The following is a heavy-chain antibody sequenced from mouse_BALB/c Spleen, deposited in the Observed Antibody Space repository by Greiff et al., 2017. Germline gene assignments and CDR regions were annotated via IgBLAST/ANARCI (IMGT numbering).Heavy chain of an antibody. J-gene: IGHJ4*01. V-gene: IGHV14-3*02. Sequence: VQLQQSGAELVKPGASVKLSCTASGFNFKDTYMHWVKQRPEQGLEWIGRIDPANGNTKYDPKFQGKATITADTSSNTAYLQLSSLTSEDTAVYYCARSLSYYGSSYYAMDYWGQGTSVTVSS. CDR3: ARSLSYYGSSYYAMDY. CDR2: IDPANGNT. D-gene: IGHD1-1*01. CDR1: GFNFKDTY.